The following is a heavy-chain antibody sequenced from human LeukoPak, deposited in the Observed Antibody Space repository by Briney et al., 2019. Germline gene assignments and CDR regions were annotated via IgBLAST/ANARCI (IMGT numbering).Heavy chain of an antibody. CDR3: ARRLGRKFGERFYYYHYMDV. D-gene: IGHD3-10*01. J-gene: IGHJ6*03. CDR2: INHSEST. CDR1: GFTFSNAW. V-gene: IGHV4-34*01. Sequence: GSLRLSCAASGFTFSNAWMSWVRQAPGKGLEWVGEINHSESTKYNPSLKSRVTISVDTSKNQSSLKLSSVTAADTAVYYCARRLGRKFGERFYYYHYMDVWGKGTTVTISS.